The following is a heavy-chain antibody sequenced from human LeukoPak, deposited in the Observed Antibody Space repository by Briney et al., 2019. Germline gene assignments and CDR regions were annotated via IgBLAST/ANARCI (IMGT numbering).Heavy chain of an antibody. V-gene: IGHV3-53*01. CDR1: GFTVSSNY. D-gene: IGHD3-9*01. J-gene: IGHJ4*02. CDR2: IYSGGST. Sequence: GGSLRLSCAASGFTVSSNYMSWVRQAPGKGLEWVSVIYSGGSTYYADSVKGRFTISGDNSKNTLYLQMNSLRAEDTAVYYCARAETTGYYYYFDYWGQGTLVTVSS. CDR3: ARAETTGYYYYFDY.